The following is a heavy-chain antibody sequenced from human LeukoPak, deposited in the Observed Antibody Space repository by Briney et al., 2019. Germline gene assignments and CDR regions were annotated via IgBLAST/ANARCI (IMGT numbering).Heavy chain of an antibody. Sequence: SQTLSLTCAISGDSVSSNNFAWNWIRQSPSRGLEWLGRTYYRSKWYYDYAVSVKSRISISPDTSGNLFSLQLNSLTPDDTAVYYCATGEGYGDHGMDVWGQGTTVIVSS. D-gene: IGHD4-17*01. J-gene: IGHJ6*02. V-gene: IGHV6-1*01. CDR1: GDSVSSNNFA. CDR3: ATGEGYGDHGMDV. CDR2: TYYRSKWYY.